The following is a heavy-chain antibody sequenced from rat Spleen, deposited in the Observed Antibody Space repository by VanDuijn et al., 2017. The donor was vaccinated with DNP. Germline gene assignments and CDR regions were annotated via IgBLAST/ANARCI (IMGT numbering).Heavy chain of an antibody. V-gene: IGHV3-3*01. CDR1: GYSITSSYR. D-gene: IGHD1-6*01. J-gene: IGHJ2*01. CDR2: INRAGST. CDR3: TRGDILRSFDY. Sequence: EVQLQESGPGLVKTSQSLSLTCSVTGYSITSSYRWNWIRKFPGNKLEWMGYINRAGSTNYNPSLKGRISITSDTSKNQFFLQVNSVTTDDTATYYCTRGDILRSFDYWGQGVMVTVSS.